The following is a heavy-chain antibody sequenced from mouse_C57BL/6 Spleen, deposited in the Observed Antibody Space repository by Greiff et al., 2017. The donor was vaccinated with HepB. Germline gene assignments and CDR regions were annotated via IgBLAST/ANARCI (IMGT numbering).Heavy chain of an antibody. V-gene: IGHV5-9-1*02. CDR2: ISSGGDYI. CDR3: TREGLYYGHYFDY. CDR1: GFTFSSYA. J-gene: IGHJ2*01. Sequence: EVQLVESGEGLVKPGGSLKLSCAASGFTFSSYAMSWVRQTPEKRLEWVAYISSGGDYIYYAATVKGRFTISRDNARNTLYLQMSSLKSEDTAMYYCTREGLYYGHYFDYWGQGTTLTVSS. D-gene: IGHD1-1*01.